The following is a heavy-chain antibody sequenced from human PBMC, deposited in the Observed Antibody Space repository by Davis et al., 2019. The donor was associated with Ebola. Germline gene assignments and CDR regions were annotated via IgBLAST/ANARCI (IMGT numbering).Heavy chain of an antibody. CDR3: ARQGYPRRYYYYGMDV. Sequence: MPSETLSLTCAVYGGSLSGYYWSWNRQPPGKGLEWIGEINHIGSNNYNPSLKSRVTISVDTSKNQFSLKLSSVTAADTAVYYCARQGYPRRYYYYGMDVWGQGTTVTVSS. V-gene: IGHV4-34*01. CDR1: GGSLSGYY. D-gene: IGHD5-12*01. CDR2: INHIGSN. J-gene: IGHJ6*02.